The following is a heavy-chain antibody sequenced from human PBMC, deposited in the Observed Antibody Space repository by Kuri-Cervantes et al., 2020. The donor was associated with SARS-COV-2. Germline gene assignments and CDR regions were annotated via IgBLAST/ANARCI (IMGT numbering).Heavy chain of an antibody. Sequence: SETLSLTCTVSGGSISSYYWSWIRQPPGKGLEWIGYIYYSGSTNYNPSLKSRVTISVDTSKNQFSLKLSSVTAADTAVYYCARSTLPAARYNRFDPWGQGTLVTVSS. J-gene: IGHJ5*02. D-gene: IGHD2-2*01. CDR3: ARSTLPAARYNRFDP. V-gene: IGHV4-59*01. CDR1: GGSISSYY. CDR2: IYYSGST.